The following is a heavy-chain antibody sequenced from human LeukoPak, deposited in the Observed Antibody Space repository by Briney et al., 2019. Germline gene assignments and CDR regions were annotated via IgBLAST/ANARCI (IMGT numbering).Heavy chain of an antibody. CDR1: GGSISSGGYY. J-gene: IGHJ6*03. V-gene: IGHV4-31*03. CDR3: ARGRGRDYYYYYMDV. Sequence: PSETLSLTCTVSGGSISSGGYYWSWIRQHPGKGLEWIRYIYYGGSTYYNPSLKSRVTISVDTSKNQFSLKLSSVTAADTAVYYCARGRGRDYYYYYMDVWGKGTTVTVSS. CDR2: IYYGGST.